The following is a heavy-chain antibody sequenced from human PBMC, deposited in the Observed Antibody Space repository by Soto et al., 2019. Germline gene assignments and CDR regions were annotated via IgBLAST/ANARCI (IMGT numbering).Heavy chain of an antibody. V-gene: IGHV4-34*01. CDR3: AGDIVATTHNWFDP. Sequence: PSETLSLTCAVYGGSFSGYYWSWIRQPPGKGLEWIGEINHSGSTNYNPSLKSRVTISVDTSKNQFSLKLSSVTAADTAVYYCAGDIVATTHNWFDPWGQGTLVTVSS. CDR1: GGSFSGYY. CDR2: INHSGST. D-gene: IGHD5-12*01. J-gene: IGHJ5*02.